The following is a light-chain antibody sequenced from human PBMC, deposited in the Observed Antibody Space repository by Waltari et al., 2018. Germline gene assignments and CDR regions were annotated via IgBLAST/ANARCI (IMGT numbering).Light chain of an antibody. V-gene: IGLV1-51*01. J-gene: IGLJ3*02. CDR1: TSNLGDTY. CDR3: GTWHSGLWV. CDR2: GKN. Sequence: QSVLTQPPSVSAAPGQRITISCSGSTSNLGDTYVSWYKLPPGTAPKLLFYGKNKVPAGIPDRCSGSHSGTSATLNIAGLQTGDEADYYCGTWHSGLWVFGGGTKVTVL.